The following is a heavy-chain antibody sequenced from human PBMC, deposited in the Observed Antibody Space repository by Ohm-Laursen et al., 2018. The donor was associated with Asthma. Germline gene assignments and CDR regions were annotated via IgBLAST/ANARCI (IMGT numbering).Heavy chain of an antibody. CDR2: IYYSGIT. V-gene: IGHV4-31*03. CDR1: GDSISSGNNY. J-gene: IGHJ4*02. Sequence: SQTLSLTCTVPGDSISSGNNYWSWIRQHPGKGLEWIGYIYYSGITYSNPSLRSRVSISVDTSKNQFSLNLTPVTAADTAVYYCARGTFYYESTGYYFFDHWGQGALVTVSS. D-gene: IGHD3-22*01. CDR3: ARGTFYYESTGYYFFDH.